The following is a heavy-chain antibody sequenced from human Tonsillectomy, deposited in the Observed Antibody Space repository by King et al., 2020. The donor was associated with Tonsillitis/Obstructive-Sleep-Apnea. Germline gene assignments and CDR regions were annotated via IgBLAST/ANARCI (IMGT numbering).Heavy chain of an antibody. CDR3: ASDLGIRRGYASGWDLDY. V-gene: IGHV1-46*01. D-gene: IGHD6-19*01. Sequence: QLVQSGAEVKKPGASMKVSCKASGYTFTTYYIHLVRQAPGQGLEWMGIINPIGGTTTYAQQFQGRVTMTRDTSTRTGYMVLRSLRSEDTAVYYWASDLGIRRGYASGWDLDYWGQGTLVTVSS. J-gene: IGHJ4*02. CDR2: INPIGGTT. CDR1: GYTFTTYY.